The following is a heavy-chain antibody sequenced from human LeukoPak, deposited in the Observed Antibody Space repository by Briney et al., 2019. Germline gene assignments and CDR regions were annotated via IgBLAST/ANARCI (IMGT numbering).Heavy chain of an antibody. J-gene: IGHJ6*02. V-gene: IGHV4-39*01. Sequence: SETLSLTCTVSGGSISSSRYYWGWIRQPPGKGLEWIGSIYYSGSTYYNPSLKSRVTISVDTSKNQFSLKLSSVTAADTAVYYCARHGAVTTYYYYYYGMDVWGQGTTVTVSS. D-gene: IGHD4-17*01. CDR3: ARHGAVTTYYYYYYGMDV. CDR2: IYYSGST. CDR1: GGSISSSRYY.